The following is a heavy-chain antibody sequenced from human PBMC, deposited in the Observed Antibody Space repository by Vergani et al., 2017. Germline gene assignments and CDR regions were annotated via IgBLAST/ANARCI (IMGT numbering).Heavy chain of an antibody. J-gene: IGHJ4*02. CDR2: ISWDGGST. Sequence: EVQLVESGGVVVQPGGSLRLSCAASGFTFDDYAMHWVRQAPGKGLKWVSLISWDGGSTYYADSVKGRFTISRENSKNSLSLQMNSLRPEDTALYYCAKDRYRATNYFDYWGQGTLVTVSS. V-gene: IGHV3-43*01. CDR1: GFTFDDYA. CDR3: AKDRYRATNYFDY. D-gene: IGHD2-2*02.